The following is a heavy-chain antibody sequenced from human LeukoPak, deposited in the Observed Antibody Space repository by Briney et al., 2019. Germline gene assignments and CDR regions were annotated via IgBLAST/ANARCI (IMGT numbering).Heavy chain of an antibody. Sequence: SETLSLTCAVYGGSFSGYYWSWIRQPPGKGLEWIGEINHSGSTNYNPSLKSQVTISVDTSKNQFSLKLSSVTAADTAVYYCARGAAMFSYWGQGTLVTVSS. CDR1: GGSFSGYY. J-gene: IGHJ4*02. D-gene: IGHD5-18*01. CDR3: ARGAAMFSY. V-gene: IGHV4-34*01. CDR2: INHSGST.